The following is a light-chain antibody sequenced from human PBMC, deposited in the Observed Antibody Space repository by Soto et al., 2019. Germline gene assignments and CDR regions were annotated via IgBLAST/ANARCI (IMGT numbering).Light chain of an antibody. CDR1: QSRYNW. V-gene: IGKV1-5*03. CDR2: KAS. Sequence: DIQMTQSPSTLSASVGERVTITCRASQSRYNWLAWYQHKPGKAPKLLIYKASTLQTGVPSRFSASVSEKEFTLTISSLQPDDSATYSCQQYNKFPYTFGQGTKLEIK. CDR3: QQYNKFPYT. J-gene: IGKJ2*01.